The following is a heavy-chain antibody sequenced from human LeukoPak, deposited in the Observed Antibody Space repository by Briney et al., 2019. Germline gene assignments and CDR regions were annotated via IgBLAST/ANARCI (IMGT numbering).Heavy chain of an antibody. D-gene: IGHD6-13*01. CDR1: GGTFSSYA. J-gene: IGHJ4*02. Sequence: GASVKVSCKASGGTFSSYAISWVRQAPGQGLEWMGWINPNRGGTNYAQKFQGRVTMTRDTSISTAYMELSRLRSDDTAVYYCARGLAGSTWLDYWGQGTLVTVSS. V-gene: IGHV1-2*02. CDR2: INPNRGGT. CDR3: ARGLAGSTWLDY.